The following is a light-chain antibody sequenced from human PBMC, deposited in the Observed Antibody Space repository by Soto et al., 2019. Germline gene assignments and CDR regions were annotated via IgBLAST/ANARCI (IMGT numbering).Light chain of an antibody. Sequence: DIEMTQSPSSLSASVGDRVTITCRASQTIASHLNWYQQKPGEAPKLLIYAVSSLQSGVPSRFSGTSSGTTFTLIICRLQPEDFANYACQQSHTSPLTVGPGNRVEIK. CDR3: QQSHTSPLT. V-gene: IGKV1-39*01. CDR1: QTIASH. J-gene: IGKJ3*01. CDR2: AVS.